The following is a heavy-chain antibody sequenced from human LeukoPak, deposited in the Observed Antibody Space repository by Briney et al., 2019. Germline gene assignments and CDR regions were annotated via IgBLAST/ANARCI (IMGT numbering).Heavy chain of an antibody. V-gene: IGHV4-4*07. Sequence: SETLSLTCTVSGGSISSYYWSWIRQPAGKGLEWIGRIYTSGSTNYYPSLKSRVTMSVDTSKNQFSLKLSSVTAADTAVYYCARSLRADYYYYMDVWGKGTTVTVSS. J-gene: IGHJ6*03. CDR2: IYTSGST. CDR1: GGSISSYY. D-gene: IGHD1-26*01. CDR3: ARSLRADYYYYMDV.